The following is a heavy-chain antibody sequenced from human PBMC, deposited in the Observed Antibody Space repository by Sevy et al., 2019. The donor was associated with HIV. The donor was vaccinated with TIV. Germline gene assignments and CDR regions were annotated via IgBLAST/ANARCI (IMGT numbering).Heavy chain of an antibody. V-gene: IGHV3-49*04. CDR3: TRWKGLQSIFDY. CDR2: LKSKADGGTV. Sequence: GGSRRLSFTTSGFTLGDYAMNWVRQAPGKGRDGVAFLKSKADGGTVDHAASVKGRFTISRDDSKSIAYLQMNDLTTEDTGVYYCTRWKGLQSIFDYWGQGALVTVSS. D-gene: IGHD1-1*01. CDR1: GFTLGDYA. J-gene: IGHJ4*02.